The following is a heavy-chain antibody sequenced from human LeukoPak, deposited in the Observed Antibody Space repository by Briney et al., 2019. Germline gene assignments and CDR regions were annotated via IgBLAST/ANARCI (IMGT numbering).Heavy chain of an antibody. D-gene: IGHD2-2*01. V-gene: IGHV1-46*01. CDR3: GGGVVPAAIAPWPYYYYGMDV. CDR2: INPSGGST. CDR1: GYTFTSYY. Sequence: ASVKVSCKASGYTFTSYYMHWVRQAPGQGLEWMGIINPSGGSTSHAQKFQGRVTMTTDTSTTTVYMELRSLRSEDTAVYSCGGGVVPAAIAPWPYYYYGMDVWGQGTTVTVSS. J-gene: IGHJ6*02.